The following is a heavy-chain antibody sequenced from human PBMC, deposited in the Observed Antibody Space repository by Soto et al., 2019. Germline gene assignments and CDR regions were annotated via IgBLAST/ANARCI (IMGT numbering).Heavy chain of an antibody. V-gene: IGHV3-23*01. CDR1: GFSIGSSA. Sequence: PGGSLRLSCAASGFSIGSSAWSWVRQAPGKGLDWVSTIGGNGVTTFYADSVKGRFTISRDISRNTVFLQMSSLRAEDTALYYCAKSSRYCSGGGCFYYFDYWGQGTLVTVSS. D-gene: IGHD2-15*01. CDR2: IGGNGVTT. J-gene: IGHJ4*02. CDR3: AKSSRYCSGGGCFYYFDY.